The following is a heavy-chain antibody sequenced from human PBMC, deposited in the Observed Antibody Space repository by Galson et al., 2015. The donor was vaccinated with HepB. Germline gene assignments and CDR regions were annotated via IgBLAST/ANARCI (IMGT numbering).Heavy chain of an antibody. CDR1: GFTFSSYG. CDR2: ISYDGSNK. D-gene: IGHD2-15*01. Sequence: SLRLSCAASGFTFSSYGMHWVRQAPCKGLEWVAVISYDGSNKYYADSEKGRFTISRDNSKNTLYLQMNSLRAEDTAVYYCAKGGRGSYVYYYYYMDVWGKGTTVTVSS. CDR3: AKGGRGSYVYYYYYMDV. J-gene: IGHJ6*03. V-gene: IGHV3-30*18.